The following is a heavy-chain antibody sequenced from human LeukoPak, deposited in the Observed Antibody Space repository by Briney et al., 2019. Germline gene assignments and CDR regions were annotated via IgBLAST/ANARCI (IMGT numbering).Heavy chain of an antibody. CDR2: INHSGST. D-gene: IGHD6-13*01. CDR3: ARTHSTATIYYYYMDV. CDR1: GGSFSGYY. J-gene: IGHJ6*03. Sequence: SETLSFTCAAYGGSFSGYYWSWIRQPPGKGLEWIGEINHSGSTNYNPSLKSRVTISVDTSKNQFSLKLSSVTAADTAVYYCARTHSTATIYYYYMDVWGKGTTVTVSS. V-gene: IGHV4-34*01.